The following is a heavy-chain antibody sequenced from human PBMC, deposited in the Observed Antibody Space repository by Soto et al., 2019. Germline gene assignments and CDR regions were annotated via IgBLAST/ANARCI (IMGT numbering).Heavy chain of an antibody. D-gene: IGHD3-16*02. V-gene: IGHV3-33*01. CDR1: GFTFSSYG. Sequence: QVQLVESGGGVVQPGRSLRLSCAASGFTFSSYGMHWVRQAPGKGLEWVAVIWYDGSNKYNADSVKGRFTISRDNSKNTLYLQMNSLRAEDTAVYYCARPHGDDYIWGSYRYPPYYFDYWGQGTLVTVSS. CDR2: IWYDGSNK. J-gene: IGHJ4*02. CDR3: ARPHGDDYIWGSYRYPPYYFDY.